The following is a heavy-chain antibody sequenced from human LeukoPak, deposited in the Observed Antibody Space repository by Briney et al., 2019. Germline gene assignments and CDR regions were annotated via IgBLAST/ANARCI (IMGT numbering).Heavy chain of an antibody. CDR1: GGSISSSNW. CDR2: IYHSGST. Sequence: PSETLSLTCAVSGGSISSSNWWSWVRQPPGKGLEWIGEIYHSGSTNYNPSLKSRVTISVDKSKNQFSLKLSSVTAADTAVYYCATLWFGELGSWFDPWGQGTLVTVSS. V-gene: IGHV4-4*02. J-gene: IGHJ5*02. CDR3: ATLWFGELGSWFDP. D-gene: IGHD3-10*01.